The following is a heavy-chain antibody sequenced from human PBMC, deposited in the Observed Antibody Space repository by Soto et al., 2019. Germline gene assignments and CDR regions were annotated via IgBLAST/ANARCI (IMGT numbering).Heavy chain of an antibody. J-gene: IGHJ4*02. CDR3: ARDLYCSGGGCYTGLFDN. D-gene: IGHD2-8*02. Sequence: QVQMEESGGGLVKPGGSLRLSCAASGFTFSDSYMSWIRQAPGKGLEWVSYISSSGSTIYYADSVKGRFTISRDNAKNSVYLQMNSLRAEDTAVYYCARDLYCSGGGCYTGLFDNRGQGTLVTVSS. CDR2: ISSSGSTI. CDR1: GFTFSDSY. V-gene: IGHV3-11*01.